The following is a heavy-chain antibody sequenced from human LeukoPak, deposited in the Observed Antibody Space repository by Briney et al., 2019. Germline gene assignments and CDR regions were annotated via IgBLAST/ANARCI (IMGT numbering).Heavy chain of an antibody. D-gene: IGHD6-19*01. V-gene: IGHV3-21*03. CDR1: GFIFNNYI. CDR2: ITGSGSFV. Sequence: GGSLRLSCAVSGFIFNNYIMNWVRQAPGKGLEWVSSITGSGSFVYYADSVKGRFTISRDNAKNSLFLQMDSLRAEDTAVYYCTRLSLGGWYPSYWGQGTLVTVSS. CDR3: TRLSLGGWYPSY. J-gene: IGHJ4*02.